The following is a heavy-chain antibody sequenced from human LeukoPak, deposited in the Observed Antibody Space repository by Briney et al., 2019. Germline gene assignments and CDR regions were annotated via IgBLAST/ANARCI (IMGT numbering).Heavy chain of an antibody. V-gene: IGHV3-21*01. CDR1: GFTFSNYN. CDR3: ARGSVAGDMDV. CDR2: ISSSSSYI. Sequence: PGGSLRLSCAASGFTFSNYNMNWVRQAPGKGLEWVSSISSSSSYIYYADSVKGRFTISRDNAKNSLYLQMNSLRAEDTAVYYCARGSVAGDMDVWGKGTTVTISS. D-gene: IGHD2-15*01. J-gene: IGHJ6*03.